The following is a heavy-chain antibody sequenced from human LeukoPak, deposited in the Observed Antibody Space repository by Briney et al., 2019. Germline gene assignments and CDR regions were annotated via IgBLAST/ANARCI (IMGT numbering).Heavy chain of an antibody. Sequence: ASVKVSCKASGYTSTGYYMHWVRQAPGQGLEWMGWINPNSGGTNYAQKFQGRVTMTRDTSISTAYMELSRLRSDDTAVYYCARGRVMVYATPDAFDIWGQGTMVTVSS. CDR3: ARGRVMVYATPDAFDI. CDR1: GYTSTGYY. V-gene: IGHV1-2*02. CDR2: INPNSGGT. D-gene: IGHD2-8*01. J-gene: IGHJ3*02.